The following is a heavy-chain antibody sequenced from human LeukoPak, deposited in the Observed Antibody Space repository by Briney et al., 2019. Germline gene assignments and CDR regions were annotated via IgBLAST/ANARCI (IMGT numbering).Heavy chain of an antibody. D-gene: IGHD3-22*01. CDR2: IIPIFGTA. Sequence: GASVKVSCKASGGTFSSYAISWVRQAPGQGLEWMGGIIPIFGTANYAQKFQGRVTITTDESTSTAYMELSSLRSEDTAVYYCARDFYDSRNSWFDPWGQGTLVTVSS. CDR1: GGTFSSYA. V-gene: IGHV1-69*05. J-gene: IGHJ5*02. CDR3: ARDFYDSRNSWFDP.